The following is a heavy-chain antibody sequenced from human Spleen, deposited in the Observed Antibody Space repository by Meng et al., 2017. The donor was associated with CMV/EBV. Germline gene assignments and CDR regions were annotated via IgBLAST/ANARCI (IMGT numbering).Heavy chain of an antibody. CDR2: IYNSGST. V-gene: IGHV4-4*08. CDR3: ARAGDCAWYYCNLHDY. J-gene: IGHJ4*02. Sequence: GSLRLSCSVSGAPISGYYWSWIRQPPGKGLEWIGYIYNSGSTNYNPSLKSRVTISRDNAKKSLYLQMNSLRAEDTAVYYCARAGDCAWYYCNLHDYWGQGTLVTVSS. D-gene: IGHD1-1*01. CDR1: GAPISGYY.